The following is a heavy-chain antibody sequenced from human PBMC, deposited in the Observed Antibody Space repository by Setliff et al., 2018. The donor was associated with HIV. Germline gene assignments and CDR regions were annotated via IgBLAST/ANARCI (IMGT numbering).Heavy chain of an antibody. V-gene: IGHV3-23*01. CDR1: RFSFTSYA. D-gene: IGHD6-6*01. CDR3: AKSGYSSSSPRRDY. J-gene: IGHJ4*02. Sequence: PGGSLRLSCAASRFSFTSYAMNWVRQAPGKGLEWVSFISTSGGTTYYADSVKGRFTISRDNSKNTLYLQMTSLRADDTAVYYCAKSGYSSSSPRRDYWGQGTLVTVSS. CDR2: ISTSGGTT.